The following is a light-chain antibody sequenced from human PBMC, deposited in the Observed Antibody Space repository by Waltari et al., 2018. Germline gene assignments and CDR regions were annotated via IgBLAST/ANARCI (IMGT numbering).Light chain of an antibody. CDR3: QQHYDTLLYT. CDR1: QSVSSN. CDR2: GAS. J-gene: IGKJ2*01. V-gene: IGKV3-15*01. Sequence: EIVMTQSPATLSVSPGERATLSCRASQSVSSNLAWYQQKPGQAPRLLIYGASTRATGIPARFSGSGSGTEFTLTISSLQSEDFAVYYCQQHYDTLLYTFGQGTKLEI.